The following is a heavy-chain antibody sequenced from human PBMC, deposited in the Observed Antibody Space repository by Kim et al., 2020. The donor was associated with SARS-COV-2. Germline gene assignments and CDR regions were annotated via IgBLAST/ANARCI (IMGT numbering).Heavy chain of an antibody. V-gene: IGHV1-2*02. Sequence: ASVKVSCKASGYTFTDYYIHWVRQAPGQGLEWMGWVNPNSGGTNYAQKLQGRVTMTRDTSISTAYMELSRLRSADTAIYYCASLTVAGEQDFDYWGLGTL. CDR1: GYTFTDYY. CDR3: ASLTVAGEQDFDY. J-gene: IGHJ4*02. D-gene: IGHD6-19*01. CDR2: VNPNSGGT.